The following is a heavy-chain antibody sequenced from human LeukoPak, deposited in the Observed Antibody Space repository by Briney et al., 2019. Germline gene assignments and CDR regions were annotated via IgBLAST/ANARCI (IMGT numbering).Heavy chain of an antibody. V-gene: IGHV3-21*01. CDR2: ISSSSSYI. CDR3: ARDDGVSTVTPSDY. J-gene: IGHJ4*02. CDR1: GFTFSSYE. Sequence: SGGSLRLSCAVSGFTFSSYEMNWVRQAPGKGLEWVSSISSSSSYIYYGDSVKGRFTISRDNAKNSLYLQMSSLRAEDTAVYYCARDDGVSTVTPSDYWGQGTLVTVSS. D-gene: IGHD4-17*01.